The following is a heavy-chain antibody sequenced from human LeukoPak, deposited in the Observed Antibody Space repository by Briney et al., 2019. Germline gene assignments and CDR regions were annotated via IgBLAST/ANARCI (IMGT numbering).Heavy chain of an antibody. CDR3: ARALRLGVDY. D-gene: IGHD6-19*01. Sequence: ASVKVSCKASGYTFTSYGISWVRQAPGQGLEWMGWINPNSGGTNYAQKFQGRVTMTRDTSISTAYMELSRLRSDDTAVYYCARALRLGVDYWGQGTLVTVSS. J-gene: IGHJ4*02. CDR1: GYTFTSYG. CDR2: INPNSGGT. V-gene: IGHV1-2*02.